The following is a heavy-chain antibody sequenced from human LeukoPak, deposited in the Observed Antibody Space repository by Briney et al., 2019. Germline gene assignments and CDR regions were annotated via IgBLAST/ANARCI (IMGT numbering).Heavy chain of an antibody. CDR1: GGSFSGYH. Sequence: PSETLSLTCAVYGGSFSGYHWSWIRQSPGKGLEWIGEINHSASNSGGTNYNPSLKSRVTISLDTSKNQFSLKLSSVTAADTAVYYCARDREVIAVAGGFNWGQGTLVTVSS. CDR3: ARDREVIAVAGGFN. CDR2: INHSASNSGGT. D-gene: IGHD6-19*01. J-gene: IGHJ4*02. V-gene: IGHV4-34*01.